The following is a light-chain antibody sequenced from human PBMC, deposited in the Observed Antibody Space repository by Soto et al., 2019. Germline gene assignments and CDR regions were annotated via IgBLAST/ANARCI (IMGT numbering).Light chain of an antibody. Sequence: DIQMTQSPSTLCGSVGDRVTITCRASQTISSWLAWYQQKPGKAPKLLIYKASTLKSGVPSRFSGSGSGTEFTLTISSLQPDDFATYYCQHYNSYSEAFGQVTKVDIK. CDR3: QHYNSYSEA. J-gene: IGKJ1*01. CDR1: QTISSW. V-gene: IGKV1-5*03. CDR2: KAS.